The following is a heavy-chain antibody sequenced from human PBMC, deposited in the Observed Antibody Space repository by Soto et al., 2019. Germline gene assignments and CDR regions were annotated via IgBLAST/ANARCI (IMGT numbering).Heavy chain of an antibody. CDR3: ARQSYDSSDYFDY. CDR1: GDSISSSTYY. V-gene: IGHV4-39*01. Sequence: QVQLQESGPGLVKPSETLSLTCTVSGDSISSSTYYWGWIRQPPGKGLEWIGSVYYSGTTYYNPSLNSRVTISVDTSRIHFSLKLISMTVGDTAVYYCARQSYDSSDYFDYWGQGTLVTVSS. D-gene: IGHD3-22*01. J-gene: IGHJ4*02. CDR2: VYYSGTT.